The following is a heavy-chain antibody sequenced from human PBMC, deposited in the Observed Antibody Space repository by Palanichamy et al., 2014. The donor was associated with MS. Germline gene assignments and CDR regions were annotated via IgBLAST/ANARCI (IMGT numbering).Heavy chain of an antibody. CDR2: INPGNGNT. J-gene: IGHJ4*02. Sequence: QVQLVQSGAEVKKPGASVKVSCKASGYTFTSYAMHWVRQAPGQRLEWMGWINPGNGNTRYSQNFQGRVTITRDTSASTAYMELSSLRSEDTAVYYCAKNGVYGEFFFDYWGQGTLVTVSS. D-gene: IGHD4-17*01. CDR1: GYTFTSYA. V-gene: IGHV1-3*01. CDR3: AKNGVYGEFFFDY.